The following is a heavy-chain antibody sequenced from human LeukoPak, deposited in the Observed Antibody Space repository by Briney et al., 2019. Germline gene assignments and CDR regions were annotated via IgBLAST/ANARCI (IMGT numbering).Heavy chain of an antibody. CDR1: GGTFISYA. Sequence: SVKVSCKASGGTFISYAISWVRQAPGQGLEWMGRIIPIFGIANYAQKFQGRVTITADKSTSTAYMELSSLRSEDTAVYYCAVNYDYGDHGGGYWGQGTLVTVSS. CDR2: IIPIFGIA. V-gene: IGHV1-69*04. D-gene: IGHD4-17*01. CDR3: AVNYDYGDHGGGY. J-gene: IGHJ4*02.